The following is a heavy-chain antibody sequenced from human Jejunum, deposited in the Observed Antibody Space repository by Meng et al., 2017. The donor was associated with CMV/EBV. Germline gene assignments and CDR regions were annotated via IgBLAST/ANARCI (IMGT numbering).Heavy chain of an antibody. J-gene: IGHJ4*02. D-gene: IGHD1-1*01. CDR3: ARGAISASNNYPLDH. CDR1: GCVSGATYF. CDR2: STYSGNS. Sequence: GCVSGATYFWSWIPQPPGKGLECIGYSTYSGNSNYNHSRKGRVTISLDTSKNHVSQRLITVTAADTAPHCCARGAISASNNYPLDHWGQGTLVTVSS. V-gene: IGHV4-61*03.